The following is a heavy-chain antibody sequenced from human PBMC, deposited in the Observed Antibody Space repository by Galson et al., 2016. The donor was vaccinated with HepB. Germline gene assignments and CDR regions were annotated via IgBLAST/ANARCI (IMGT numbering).Heavy chain of an antibody. CDR2: XNWNGDXT. V-gene: IGHV3-20*04. CDR1: GFTFDDYG. J-gene: IGHJ4*02. Sequence: SLRLSCAASGFTFDDYGLTWXRQAXXRGLXXVSXXNWNGDXTAYADSVRGRFTISRDNARNSLYLQMNSLRAEDTALYYCARSFFLRTVNWTPFDYWGQGTLXTVSS. D-gene: IGHD1-1*01. CDR3: ARSFFLRTVNWTPFDY.